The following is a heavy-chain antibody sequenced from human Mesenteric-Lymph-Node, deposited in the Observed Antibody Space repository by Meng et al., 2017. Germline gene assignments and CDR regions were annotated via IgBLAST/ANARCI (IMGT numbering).Heavy chain of an antibody. Sequence: GESLKTSWTISGFTISNTWMTWVRQGPGKGLEWVGRIQRIIDGGRTDFAAPVKGRFTISRDDSRNTLDLQMNSLKAEDTGVYYCTAVGNYGEFVYCGQGALVTVSS. D-gene: IGHD1-7*01. CDR1: GFTISNTW. CDR3: TAVGNYGEFVY. J-gene: IGHJ4*02. CDR2: IQRIIDGGRT. V-gene: IGHV3-15*01.